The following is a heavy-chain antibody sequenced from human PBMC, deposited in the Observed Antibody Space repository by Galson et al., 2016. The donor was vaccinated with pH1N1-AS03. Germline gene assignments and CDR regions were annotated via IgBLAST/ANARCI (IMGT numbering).Heavy chain of an antibody. J-gene: IGHJ5*02. V-gene: IGHV5-51*01. CDR3: PRHGGASGSGDWFDP. Sequence: QSGAEVKEPGESLRISCKASGYTFIYYWIGWVRQMPGKGLEWMGIIYPGDSDTRYSPSFQGQVTISADKSISTAYLQSSSLKASDTALYYCPRHGGASGSGDWFDPWGQGILVTVSS. CDR1: GYTFIYYW. D-gene: IGHD6-13*01. CDR2: IYPGDSDT.